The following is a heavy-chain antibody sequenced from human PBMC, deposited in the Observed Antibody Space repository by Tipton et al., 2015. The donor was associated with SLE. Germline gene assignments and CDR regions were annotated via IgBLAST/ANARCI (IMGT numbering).Heavy chain of an antibody. CDR2: IYYAGSS. D-gene: IGHD3-16*01. Sequence: TLSLTCTVSGDSISSGTYYWGWVRQPPGKGLEWIGNIYYAGSSYYNTSLKSRVTISVDTSQNQFSLKLRSVSAADTAVYYCARHWGAYENPYYFDYWGQGTLVSVSS. V-gene: IGHV4-39*07. J-gene: IGHJ4*02. CDR1: GDSISSGTYY. CDR3: ARHWGAYENPYYFDY.